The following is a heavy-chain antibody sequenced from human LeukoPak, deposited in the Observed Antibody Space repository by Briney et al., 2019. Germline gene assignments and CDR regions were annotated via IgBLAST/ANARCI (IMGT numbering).Heavy chain of an antibody. CDR2: IGYDGSNK. Sequence: GGSLRLSCAASGFTFSRYGMHWVRQAPGKGLEWVAFIGYDGSNKYYADSVKGRFTISRDNAKNSLYLQMNSLRAEDTAVYYCARDLYRIVVVPHYFDYWGQGTLVTVSS. CDR3: ARDLYRIVVVPHYFDY. CDR1: GFTFSRYG. V-gene: IGHV3-30*02. D-gene: IGHD3-22*01. J-gene: IGHJ4*02.